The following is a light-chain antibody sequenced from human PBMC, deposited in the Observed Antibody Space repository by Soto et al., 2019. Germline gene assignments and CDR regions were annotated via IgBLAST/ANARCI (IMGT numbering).Light chain of an antibody. V-gene: IGKV3-15*01. Sequence: EIVMTQSPATLSVSPGERATLSCRASQSLSTNLAWYQQKPGQAPRLLIYGASTRATGIPARFSGSGSGTEFTLTISSLQSEDFAVYYCQQYDNRPLTFGGGTKVEIK. CDR3: QQYDNRPLT. CDR2: GAS. CDR1: QSLSTN. J-gene: IGKJ4*01.